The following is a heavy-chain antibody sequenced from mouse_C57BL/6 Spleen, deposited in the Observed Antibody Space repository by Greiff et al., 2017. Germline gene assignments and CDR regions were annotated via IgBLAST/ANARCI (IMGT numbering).Heavy chain of an antibody. V-gene: IGHV1-80*01. CDR1: GYAFSSYW. J-gene: IGHJ2*01. CDR2: IYPGDGDT. CDR3: ARVEMSSRDFDY. Sequence: QVQLQQSGAELVKPGASVKISCKASGYAFSSYWMNWVKQRPGKGLEWIGQIYPGDGDTNYNGKFKGKATLTADKSSSTAYMQLSSLTSEDSAVYFCARVEMSSRDFDYWGQGTTLTVSS.